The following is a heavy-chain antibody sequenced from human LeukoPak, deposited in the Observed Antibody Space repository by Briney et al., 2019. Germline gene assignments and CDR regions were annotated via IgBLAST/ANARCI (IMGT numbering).Heavy chain of an antibody. CDR1: GYSISSGYY. V-gene: IGHV4-59*08. CDR2: IYYSGST. D-gene: IGHD3-22*01. CDR3: ARHGDTYYYDSSGSTRGSFDY. Sequence: SETLSLTCTVSGYSISSGYYWSWIRQPPGKGLEWIGYIYYSGSTNYNPSLKSRVTISVDTSKNQFSLKLSSVTAADTAVYYCARHGDTYYYDSSGSTRGSFDYWGQGTLVTVSS. J-gene: IGHJ4*02.